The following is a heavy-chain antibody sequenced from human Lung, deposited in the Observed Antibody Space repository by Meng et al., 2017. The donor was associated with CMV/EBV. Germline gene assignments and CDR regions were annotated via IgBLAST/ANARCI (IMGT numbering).Heavy chain of an antibody. Sequence: GEXXKISCAASGFTFDDYTMHWVRQAPGKGLEWVSLISWDGGSTYYADSVKGRFTISRDNSKNSLYLQMNSLRTEDTALYYCAKDRAQDLAAGYSNYEFDYWXQGTLVTVSS. J-gene: IGHJ4*02. CDR3: AKDRAQDLAAGYSNYEFDY. CDR2: ISWDGGST. V-gene: IGHV3-43*01. D-gene: IGHD4-11*01. CDR1: GFTFDDYT.